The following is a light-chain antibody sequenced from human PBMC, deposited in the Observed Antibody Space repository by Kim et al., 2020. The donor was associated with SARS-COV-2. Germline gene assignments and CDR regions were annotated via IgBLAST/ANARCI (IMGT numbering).Light chain of an antibody. Sequence: LSASVGDRVTITCQASQDISNYLSWYQQKPGKAPKLLIYDASNLETGVPSRFSGSGSGTDFTFTISSLQPEDIATYFCQQYDNPPTFGQGTKLEIK. V-gene: IGKV1-33*01. CDR3: QQYDNPPT. J-gene: IGKJ2*01. CDR2: DAS. CDR1: QDISNY.